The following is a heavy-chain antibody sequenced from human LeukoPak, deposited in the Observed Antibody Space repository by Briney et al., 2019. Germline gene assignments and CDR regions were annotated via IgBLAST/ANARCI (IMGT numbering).Heavy chain of an antibody. CDR2: IYYIGST. V-gene: IGHV4-39*01. J-gene: IGHJ4*02. Sequence: SETLSLTCTVSGGSINTANYYWGWLRQPPGKGLEWIGSIYYIGSTYYNPSLKSRVTISVDTSKNQFSLKLSSVTAADTAVYYCARPLTPTYSSSWYEGYWGQGALVTVSS. D-gene: IGHD6-13*01. CDR1: GGSINTANYY. CDR3: ARPLTPTYSSSWYEGY.